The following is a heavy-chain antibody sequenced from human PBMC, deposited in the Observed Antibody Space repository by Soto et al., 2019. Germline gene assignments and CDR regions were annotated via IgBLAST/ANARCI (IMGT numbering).Heavy chain of an antibody. CDR3: ARDWGSSGWFYWFHP. CDR2: LSHDGTIT. J-gene: IGHJ5*02. CDR1: GFSLNNFG. V-gene: IGHV3-30*03. Sequence: QVQLVESGGGVVQPGRSLRLSCAASGFSLNNFGMHWVRQAPGKGLEWVAMLSHDGTITYYGDSVRGRFTVSRDESKNTLYLQMDSLRPEDTAVYYCARDWGSSGWFYWFHPWGQGTLVTVSS. D-gene: IGHD6-19*01.